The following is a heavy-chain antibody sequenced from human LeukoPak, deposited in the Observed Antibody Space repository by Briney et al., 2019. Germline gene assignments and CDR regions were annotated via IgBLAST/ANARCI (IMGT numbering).Heavy chain of an antibody. J-gene: IGHJ6*04. D-gene: IGHD3-10*02. Sequence: GGSLRLSCAASGFTFTTYWMGWVRQAPGKGLEWVANIKQDGSEQYYVDSVKGRFTISGDNAKNSLYLQMNSLRAEDTAVYYCAELGITMIGGVWGKGTTVTISS. CDR1: GFTFTTYW. V-gene: IGHV3-7*01. CDR3: AELGITMIGGV. CDR2: IKQDGSEQ.